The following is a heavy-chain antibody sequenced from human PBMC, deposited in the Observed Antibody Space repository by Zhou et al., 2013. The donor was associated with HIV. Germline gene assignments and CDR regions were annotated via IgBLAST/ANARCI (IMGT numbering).Heavy chain of an antibody. Sequence: QVQLVQSGAEVKKPGSSVKVSCKASGGTFSSYAISWVRQAPGQGLEWMGGIIPIFGTANYAQKFQGRVTITTDESTSTAYMELSSLRSEDTAVYYCARGEANDFWSGYYPFDYWGQGTLVTVSS. CDR1: GGTFSSYA. CDR2: IIPIFGTA. CDR3: ARGEANDFWSGYYPFDY. V-gene: IGHV1-69*05. J-gene: IGHJ4*02. D-gene: IGHD3-3*01.